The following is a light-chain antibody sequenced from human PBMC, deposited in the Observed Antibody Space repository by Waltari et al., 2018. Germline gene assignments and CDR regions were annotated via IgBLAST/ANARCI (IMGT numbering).Light chain of an antibody. CDR3: QQSRANPFVT. Sequence: DIEMTQSPSSLSASVGDRVTITCRASQSISTYLVWYQQKPGKAPTLLIYDASTLQTGVPSRFSGSGSGTDFTLTISSLQPEEFATYYCQQSRANPFVTFGGGTKVEIK. CDR1: QSISTY. CDR2: DAS. V-gene: IGKV1-39*01. J-gene: IGKJ4*01.